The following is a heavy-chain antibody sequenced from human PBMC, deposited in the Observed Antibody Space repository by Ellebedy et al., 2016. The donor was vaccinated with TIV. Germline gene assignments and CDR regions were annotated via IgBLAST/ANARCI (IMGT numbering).Heavy chain of an antibody. D-gene: IGHD3-10*01. CDR2: ISYDGSNK. Sequence: PGGSLRLSCAASGFTFSSYGMHWVRQAPGKGLEWVAVISYDGSNKYYADSVKGRFTISGDNSKNTLYLQMNSLRAEDTAAYYCAKEGQLLWFGELFSYFDYWGQGTLVTVSS. CDR3: AKEGQLLWFGELFSYFDY. V-gene: IGHV3-30*18. J-gene: IGHJ4*02. CDR1: GFTFSSYG.